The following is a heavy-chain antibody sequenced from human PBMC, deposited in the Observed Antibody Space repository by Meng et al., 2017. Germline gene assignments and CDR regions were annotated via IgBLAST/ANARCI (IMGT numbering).Heavy chain of an antibody. J-gene: IGHJ4*02. CDR3: ARDLKRDHHLGEGGY. CDR2: ISAYNGNT. D-gene: IGHD3-16*01. CDR1: GYTFTSYG. V-gene: IGHV1-18*01. Sequence: QVQLVQSGSEVKKPGASVTVYCKASGYTFTSYGISWVRQAPGQGLEWMGWISAYNGNTNHAQKLQGRVTMTTDTSTSTAYMELRSLRSDDTAVYYCARDLKRDHHLGEGGYWGQGTLVTVSS.